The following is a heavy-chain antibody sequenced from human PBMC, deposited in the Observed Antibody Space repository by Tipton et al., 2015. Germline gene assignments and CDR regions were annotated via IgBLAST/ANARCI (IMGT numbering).Heavy chain of an antibody. CDR1: GGSISSGGYF. V-gene: IGHV4-31*03. Sequence: LSLTCIVSGGSISSGGYFWSWIRQHPGKGLEWIGYVFYSGNTYYSQSLQSRVTISVDTSKNQFSLKLSSVTAADTAVYYCARVPFDYFDYWGQGILVTVSS. J-gene: IGHJ4*02. CDR3: ARVPFDYFDY. CDR2: VFYSGNT.